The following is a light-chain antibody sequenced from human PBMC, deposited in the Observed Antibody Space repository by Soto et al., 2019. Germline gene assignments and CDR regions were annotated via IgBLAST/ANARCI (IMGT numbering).Light chain of an antibody. CDR3: LQDYTYPST. V-gene: IGKV1-6*01. Sequence: IQMTQSPSSLSASVADRVTITCRASQGISNELGWYQQRPGKAPKVLIYGASNLQSGVPSRFSGSASGTDFTLTISSLQPEDFATYYCLQDYTYPSTFGPGTKVDI. CDR2: GAS. CDR1: QGISNE. J-gene: IGKJ1*01.